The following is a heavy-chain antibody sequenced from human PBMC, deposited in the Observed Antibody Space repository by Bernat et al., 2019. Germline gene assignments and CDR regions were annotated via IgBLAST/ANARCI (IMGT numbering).Heavy chain of an antibody. J-gene: IGHJ6*03. D-gene: IGHD4-17*01. Sequence: EVQLVESGGGLVQPGRSLRLSCTASGFTFGDYAMSWVRQAPGKGLEWVGFIRSKAYGGTTEYAASVKGRFIISRDDSKSIAYLQMNSLKTEDTAVYYCTRDPMTTVTGYYYYYYMDVWGKGTTVTVSS. CDR2: IRSKAYGGTT. V-gene: IGHV3-49*04. CDR3: TRDPMTTVTGYYYYYYMDV. CDR1: GFTFGDYA.